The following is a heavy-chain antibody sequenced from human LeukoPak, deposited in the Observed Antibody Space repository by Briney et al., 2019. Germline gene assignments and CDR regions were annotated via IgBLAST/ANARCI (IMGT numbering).Heavy chain of an antibody. D-gene: IGHD3-10*01. CDR2: INYSGST. CDR3: ASGFFSGSYAFDI. CDR1: GGSISSYY. V-gene: IGHV4-59*01. Sequence: SETLSLTCTVSGGSISSYYWSWIRQPPGKGLEWVGYINYSGSTNYNPSLKSRVTISVDTSKNQFSLKLSSVTAADTAVYYCASGFFSGSYAFDIWGQGTMVTVSS. J-gene: IGHJ3*02.